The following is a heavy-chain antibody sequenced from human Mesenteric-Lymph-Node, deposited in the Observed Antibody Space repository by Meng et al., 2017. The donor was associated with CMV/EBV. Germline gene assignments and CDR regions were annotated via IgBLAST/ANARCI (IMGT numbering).Heavy chain of an antibody. V-gene: IGHV4-59*01. CDR2: IYYSGTT. CDR3: ARAPSDYDILTGYYRRPVINWFDP. Sequence: YYWSWLRQPPGKALEWIGYIYYSGTTNYNPSLKSRVTISIDTSKNQFSLKLSSVTAADTAVYYCARAPSDYDILTGYYRRPVINWFDPWGQGTLVTVSS. J-gene: IGHJ5*02. CDR1: YY. D-gene: IGHD3-9*01.